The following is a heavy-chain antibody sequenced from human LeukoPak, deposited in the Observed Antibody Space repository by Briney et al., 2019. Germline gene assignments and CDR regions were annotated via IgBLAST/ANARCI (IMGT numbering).Heavy chain of an antibody. J-gene: IGHJ4*02. CDR1: GFTFSSYA. D-gene: IGHD3-3*01. Sequence: GGSLRLSCAATGFTFSSYAMSWVRQAPGKGLEWVSAISGSGGSTYYADSVKGRFTISRDNSKNTLYLQMNSLRAEDTAVYYCAKQSGGITIRFFDYWGQGTLVTVSS. CDR3: AKQSGGITIRFFDY. V-gene: IGHV3-23*01. CDR2: ISGSGGST.